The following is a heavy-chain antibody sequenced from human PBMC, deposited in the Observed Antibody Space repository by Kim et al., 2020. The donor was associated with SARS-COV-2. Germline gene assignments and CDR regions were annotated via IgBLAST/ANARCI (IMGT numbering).Heavy chain of an antibody. D-gene: IGHD1-1*01. J-gene: IGHJ6*01. Sequence: SETLSLTCTVPGGSISSSSYYWGWIRQPPGKGLEWIGSIYYSGSTYYNPSLKSRVTISVDTSKNQFSLKLSSVTAADTAVYYCARVRPRYNWDHYYYYG. CDR1: GGSISSSSYY. V-gene: IGHV4-39*07. CDR2: IYYSGST. CDR3: ARVRPRYNWDHYYYYG.